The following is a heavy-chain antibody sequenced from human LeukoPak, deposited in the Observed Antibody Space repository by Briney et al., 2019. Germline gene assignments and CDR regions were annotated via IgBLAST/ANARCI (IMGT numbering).Heavy chain of an antibody. D-gene: IGHD3-10*01. Sequence: GGSLRLSCAASGFTFSSYAMHWVRQAPGKGLEWVAVISYDGSNKYYADSVKGRFTISRDNSKNTLYLQMNSLRAEDTAVYYCARGERFGELLYYYYGMDVWGQGTTVTVSS. CDR3: ARGERFGELLYYYYGMDV. V-gene: IGHV3-30*04. CDR2: ISYDGSNK. CDR1: GFTFSSYA. J-gene: IGHJ6*02.